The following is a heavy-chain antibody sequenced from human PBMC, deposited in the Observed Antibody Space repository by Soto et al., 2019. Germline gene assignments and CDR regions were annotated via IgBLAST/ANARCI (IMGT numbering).Heavy chain of an antibody. CDR2: IFHSGST. CDR1: GASIRSNNR. CDR3: ARVYSGSYSDS. D-gene: IGHD1-26*01. Sequence: QVQLQESGPGLVKPSGTLSLTCAVSGASIRSNNRRSWVRQPPGKGLEWIGEIFHSGSTNYNPSLKTRLTISVDKSKNQFSLKLSSVTAADTAVYYCARVYSGSYSDSWGRGTLVTVSS. V-gene: IGHV4-4*02. J-gene: IGHJ4*02.